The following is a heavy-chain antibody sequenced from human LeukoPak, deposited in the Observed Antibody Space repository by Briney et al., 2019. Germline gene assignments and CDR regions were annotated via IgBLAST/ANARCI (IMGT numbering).Heavy chain of an antibody. J-gene: IGHJ4*02. CDR3: ASLGIANYGDLSWSFDY. CDR2: IYYSGST. Sequence: SETLSLTCTVSGRSISSSSYYWGWIRQPPGKGLEWIGSIYYSGSTYYNPSLKSRVTISVDTSKNQFSLKLSSVTAADTAVYYCASLGIANYGDLSWSFDYWGQGTLVTVSS. V-gene: IGHV4-39*07. CDR1: GRSISSSSYY. D-gene: IGHD4-17*01.